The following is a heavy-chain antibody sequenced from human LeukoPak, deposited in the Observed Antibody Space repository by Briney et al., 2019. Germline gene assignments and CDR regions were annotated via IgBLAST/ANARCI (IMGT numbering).Heavy chain of an antibody. V-gene: IGHV1-8*01. CDR1: GYIFTSND. D-gene: IGHD3-22*01. J-gene: IGHJ4*02. Sequence: ASVKVSCXASGYIFTSNDINWVRQASGQGLEWMAWMNPNSGNTAYAQKFQGRVTMTRNTAISTAYMELSSLRSEDTAVYYCARPKSKYDSSGYYPLDYWGQGTLVTISS. CDR2: MNPNSGNT. CDR3: ARPKSKYDSSGYYPLDY.